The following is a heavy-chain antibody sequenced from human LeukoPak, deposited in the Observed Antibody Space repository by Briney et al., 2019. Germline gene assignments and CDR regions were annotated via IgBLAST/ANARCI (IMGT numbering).Heavy chain of an antibody. Sequence: SETLSLTSTVSGYSISSDYYWAWIRQPPGKGLEGIGSIYHSGSTYYNPSLKSRVTISVDTTKNQFSLKLSSVTAADTAVYYCARCSGSCYAFDYWGQGNLVTVSS. J-gene: IGHJ4*02. V-gene: IGHV4-38-2*02. CDR1: GYSISSDYY. CDR2: IYHSGST. D-gene: IGHD2-15*01. CDR3: ARCSGSCYAFDY.